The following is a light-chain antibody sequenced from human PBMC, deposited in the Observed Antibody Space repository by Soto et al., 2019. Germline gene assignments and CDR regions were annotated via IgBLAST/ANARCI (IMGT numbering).Light chain of an antibody. Sequence: QSALTQPPSVSGSPGQSVTISCTGTSSDAGSYNRVSWYQQPPGTAPKLMIFEVSNRPSGVPDRFSGSKSGNTASLTISGLQAEDEADYYCSSYTSSSTFVVFGGGTKLTVL. V-gene: IGLV2-18*02. CDR2: EVS. CDR3: SSYTSSSTFVV. CDR1: SSDAGSYNR. J-gene: IGLJ2*01.